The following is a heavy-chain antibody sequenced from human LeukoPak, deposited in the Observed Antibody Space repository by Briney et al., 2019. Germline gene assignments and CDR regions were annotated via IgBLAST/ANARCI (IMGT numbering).Heavy chain of an antibody. CDR2: INPSGGST. CDR3: ARGHPYTVTTSVFSRYFDY. CDR1: GYTFTSYY. J-gene: IGHJ4*02. Sequence: ASMKVSCKASGYTFTSYYMHWVRQAPGQGLEWMGIINPSGGSTSHAQKFEGRVTMTRDMSTSTVYMELSSLRSENTAVYYCARGHPYTVTTSVFSRYFDYWGQGTLVTVSS. D-gene: IGHD4-17*01. V-gene: IGHV1-46*01.